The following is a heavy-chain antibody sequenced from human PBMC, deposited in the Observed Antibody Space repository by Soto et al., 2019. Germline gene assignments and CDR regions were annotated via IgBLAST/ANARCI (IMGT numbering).Heavy chain of an antibody. V-gene: IGHV3-11*01. J-gene: IGHJ4*02. Sequence: LRLSCATSGFTFSDYYMSWIRQAPGKGLVWVSYIRTRGNPKYYADSVRGRFTIHRDNAKNSLYLQMNSLRADDTAVYYCARDGTEYYGEYYDYWGQGIPVTVS. CDR3: ARDGTEYYGEYYDY. CDR2: IRTRGNPK. D-gene: IGHD4-17*01. CDR1: GFTFSDYY.